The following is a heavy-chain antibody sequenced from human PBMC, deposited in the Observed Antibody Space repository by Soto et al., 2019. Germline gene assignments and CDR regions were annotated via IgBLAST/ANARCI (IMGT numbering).Heavy chain of an antibody. D-gene: IGHD3-16*01. V-gene: IGHV3-30*04. CDR3: AGGGGSLNPGFDL. Sequence: WWSLRLSGAASEFTFSSYSLHWVRQAPGKGLEWVAVISSDGSTTYYADSVKGRFTVSRDNSRNTLYLQMNSLRTDDTAVYYGAGGGGSLNPGFDLWGQGTLVTVSS. CDR2: ISSDGSTT. J-gene: IGHJ4*02. CDR1: EFTFSSYS.